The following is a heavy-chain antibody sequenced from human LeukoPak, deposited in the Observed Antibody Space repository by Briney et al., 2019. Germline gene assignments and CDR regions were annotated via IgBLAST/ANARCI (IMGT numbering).Heavy chain of an antibody. CDR3: ARLDSSGYYFAVLDY. CDR2: INPSGGST. Sequence: ASVKVSCKASGYTFTSYYMHWVRQAPGQGLEWMGIINPSGGSTSYAQKFQGRVTMTRDMSTSTVYMELSSLRSEDTAVYYCARLDSSGYYFAVLDYWAQGTLVTVSS. D-gene: IGHD3-22*01. V-gene: IGHV1-46*01. CDR1: GYTFTSYY. J-gene: IGHJ4*02.